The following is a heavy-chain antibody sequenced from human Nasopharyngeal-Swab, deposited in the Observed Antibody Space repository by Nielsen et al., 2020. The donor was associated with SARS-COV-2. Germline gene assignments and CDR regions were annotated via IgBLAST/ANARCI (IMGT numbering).Heavy chain of an antibody. CDR2: INGDGSRT. CDR3: ARDFDKTGD. CDR1: GFSFSDSW. D-gene: IGHD7-27*01. J-gene: IGHJ4*01. Sequence: GESLKISCAVSGFSFSDSWIHWVRQAPGKGLVWVSRINGDGSRTGYADSVKGRFIISRDNAKNTIYLQMNSLSAEDTAVYYCARDFDKTGDWGQGTLVTVSS. V-gene: IGHV3-74*01.